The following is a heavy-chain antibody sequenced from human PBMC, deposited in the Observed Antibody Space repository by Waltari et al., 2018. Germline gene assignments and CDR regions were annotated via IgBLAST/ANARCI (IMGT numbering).Heavy chain of an antibody. J-gene: IGHJ4*02. CDR1: GFTFCRAG. CDR2: INYGGDGT. Sequence: EVQLLESGGGLIQPGGSLSLSCLASGFTFCRAGMPWVRQAPGKGLGWVAGINYGGDGTYYADSVKGRVTISRDNSKNTVYLQMTSLRVEDTALYYCARDGSEWSRDYWGQGTRVTVSS. D-gene: IGHD2-8*01. V-gene: IGHV3-23*01. CDR3: ARDGSEWSRDY.